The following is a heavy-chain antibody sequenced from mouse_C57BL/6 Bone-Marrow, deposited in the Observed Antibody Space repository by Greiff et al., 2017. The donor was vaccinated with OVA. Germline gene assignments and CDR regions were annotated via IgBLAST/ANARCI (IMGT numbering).Heavy chain of an antibody. J-gene: IGHJ4*01. D-gene: IGHD2-12*01. CDR3: ARLRPIAMDY. Sequence: QVQLQQSGAELVKPGASVKLSCKASGYTFTSYWMHWVKQRPGQGLEWIGMIHPNSGSTNYNEKFKSKATLTVDKSSSTAYMQLSSLTSEDSAVYYCARLRPIAMDYWGQGTSVTVSS. V-gene: IGHV1-64*01. CDR2: IHPNSGST. CDR1: GYTFTSYW.